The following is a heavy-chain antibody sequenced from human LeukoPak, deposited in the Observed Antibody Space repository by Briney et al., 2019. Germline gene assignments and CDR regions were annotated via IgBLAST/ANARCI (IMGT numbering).Heavy chain of an antibody. J-gene: IGHJ4*02. CDR3: ARDLGVFYCGGDCLGFDY. CDR2: IYSGGST. Sequence: AGSLRLSCAASGVTVSSNYMSWVRQAPGKGLEWVSVIYSGGSTYYADSVEGRFTISRDNSKNTLYLQMNSLRAEDTAVYYCARDLGVFYCGGDCLGFDYWGQGTLVTVSS. V-gene: IGHV3-53*01. D-gene: IGHD2-21*02. CDR1: GVTVSSNY.